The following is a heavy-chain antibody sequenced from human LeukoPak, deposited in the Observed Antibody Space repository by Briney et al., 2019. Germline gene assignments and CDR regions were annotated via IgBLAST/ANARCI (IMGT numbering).Heavy chain of an antibody. J-gene: IGHJ3*02. D-gene: IGHD6-19*01. V-gene: IGHV3-48*03. CDR3: ARAHYSSGRNAFDI. Sequence: GGSLRLSCAASGFTFSSYEMNWVRQAPGKGLEWVSYISSSGSTIYYADSVKGRFTISRDNAKNSLYLRMNSLRAEDTAVYYCARAHYSSGRNAFDIWGQGTMVTVSS. CDR2: ISSSGSTI. CDR1: GFTFSSYE.